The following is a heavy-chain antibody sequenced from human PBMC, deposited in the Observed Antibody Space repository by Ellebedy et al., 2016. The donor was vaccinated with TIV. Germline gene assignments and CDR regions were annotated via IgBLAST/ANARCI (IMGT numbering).Heavy chain of an antibody. CDR1: GYTFTSYD. CDR2: MNPNSGNT. D-gene: IGHD2-21*02. J-gene: IGHJ6*02. CDR3: ARVVTAIRGAFYYYYYYGMDV. V-gene: IGHV1-8*01. Sequence: AASVKVSCKASGYTFTSYDINWVRQATGQGLEWMGWMNPNSGNTGYAQKFPGRVTMTRNTSISTAYMELSSLRSEDTAVYYCARVVTAIRGAFYYYYYYGMDVWGQGTTVTVSS.